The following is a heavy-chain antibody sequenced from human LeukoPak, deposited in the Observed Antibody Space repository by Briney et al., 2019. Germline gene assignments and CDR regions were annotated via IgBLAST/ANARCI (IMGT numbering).Heavy chain of an antibody. Sequence: GGPVRLSCAASGFSFNTYAMHWVRQAPGKGLEWVAVISYDGSNKYYADSVKGRFAISGDNSRNTLYLQVNSLRAEDTAAYYCARGVLTGGTYFAYWGKGTLVSVSS. V-gene: IGHV3-30*09. CDR1: GFSFNTYA. D-gene: IGHD2-8*02. CDR3: ARGVLTGGTYFAY. CDR2: ISYDGSNK. J-gene: IGHJ4*02.